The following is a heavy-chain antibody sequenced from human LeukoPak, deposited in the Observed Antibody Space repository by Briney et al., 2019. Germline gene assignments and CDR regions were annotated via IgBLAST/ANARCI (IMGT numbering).Heavy chain of an antibody. CDR2: IYPGDSDT. V-gene: IGHV5-51*01. D-gene: IGHD1-26*01. CDR1: GYSFTSYW. Sequence: GESLKISCKGSGYSFTSYWIGWVRQMPGKGLEWMGIIYPGDSDTKYSPSFQGQVTISADKSISTAYLQWSSLRASDTAMYYCARDYSASYFDYWGQGTLVTVSS. CDR3: ARDYSASYFDY. J-gene: IGHJ4*02.